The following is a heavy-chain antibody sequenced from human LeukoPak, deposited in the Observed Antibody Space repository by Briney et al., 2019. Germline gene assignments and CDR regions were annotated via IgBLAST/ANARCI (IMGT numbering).Heavy chain of an antibody. J-gene: IGHJ5*02. CDR1: GGTFSSYA. D-gene: IGHD2-15*01. CDR2: IIPIFGTA. V-gene: IGHV1-69*13. Sequence: SVKVSCKAPGGTFSSYAISWVRQAPGQGLEWMGGIIPIFGTANYAQKFQGRVTITADESTSTAYMELSSLRSEDTAVYYCARDTCSGGSCYPGGWFDPWGQGTLVTVSS. CDR3: ARDTCSGGSCYPGGWFDP.